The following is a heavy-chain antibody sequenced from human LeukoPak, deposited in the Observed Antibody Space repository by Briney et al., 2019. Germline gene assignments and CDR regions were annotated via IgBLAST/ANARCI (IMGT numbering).Heavy chain of an antibody. CDR2: ISAYNGNT. D-gene: IGHD3-10*01. Sequence: ASVKVSCKASGYTFTSYGISWVRQAPGQGLEWMGWISAYNGNTNYAQKLQGRVTMTTDTSTSTAYMELRSLRSDDTAVYYCAITPTQYGSGSYYYYWGQGTLVTASS. J-gene: IGHJ4*02. V-gene: IGHV1-18*01. CDR1: GYTFTSYG. CDR3: AITPTQYGSGSYYYY.